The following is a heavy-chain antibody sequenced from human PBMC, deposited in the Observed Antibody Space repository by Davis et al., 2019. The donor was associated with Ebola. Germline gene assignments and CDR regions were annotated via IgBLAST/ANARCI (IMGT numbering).Heavy chain of an antibody. CDR2: IRSKANSYAT. Sequence: GESLKISCAASGFTFSSYAMHWVRQASGKGLEWVGRIRSKANSYATAYAASVKGRFTISRDDSKNTAYLQMNSLKTEDTAVYYCTRHLPYYYYYGMDVWGQGTTVTVSS. CDR1: GFTFSSYA. J-gene: IGHJ6*02. CDR3: TRHLPYYYYYGMDV. V-gene: IGHV3-73*01.